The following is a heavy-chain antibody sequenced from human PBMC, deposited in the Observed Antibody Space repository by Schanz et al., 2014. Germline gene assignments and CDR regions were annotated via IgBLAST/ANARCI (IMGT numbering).Heavy chain of an antibody. D-gene: IGHD3-22*01. CDR3: AKDAAYYDSGIFPDH. CDR2: ISGSGGST. CDR1: GFSFSSYT. V-gene: IGHV3-23*01. J-gene: IGHJ4*02. Sequence: EVQLLESGGGLVQPGESLRLSCAASGFSFSSYTMSWVRQAPGKGLQWVSAISGSGGSTYYADSVKGRFIISRDNSKNNAKKTLYVQMNSLRAEDTAVYYCAKDAAYYDSGIFPDHWGQGTLVTVSS.